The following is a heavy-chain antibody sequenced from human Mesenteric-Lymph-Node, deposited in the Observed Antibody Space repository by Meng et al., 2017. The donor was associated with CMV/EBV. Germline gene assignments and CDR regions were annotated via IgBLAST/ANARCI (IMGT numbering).Heavy chain of an antibody. CDR3: ARDLSNYDILTGYPYYYYGMDV. V-gene: IGHV3-21*01. Sequence: GEFLKISCAVSGFTFSSYVMNWVRQAPGKGLEWVSSISSSSSYIYYADSVKGRFTISRDNAKNSLYLQMNSLRAEDTAVYYCARDLSNYDILTGYPYYYYGMDVWGQGTTVTVSS. J-gene: IGHJ6*02. D-gene: IGHD3-9*01. CDR2: ISSSSSYI. CDR1: GFTFSSYV.